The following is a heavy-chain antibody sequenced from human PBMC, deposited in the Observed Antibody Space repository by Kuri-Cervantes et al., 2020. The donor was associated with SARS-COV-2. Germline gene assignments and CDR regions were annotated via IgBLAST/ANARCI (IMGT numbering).Heavy chain of an antibody. V-gene: IGHV3-23*01. CDR2: ITDEGADT. J-gene: IGHJ4*03. Sequence: GESLKISCAWSGFTFSSFAMAWVRQAPGKGLEWISDITDEGADTYFANSVKGRFTISRNNSKYSLTLQMSSLRAEETAIYYCVKCSAASHPCYLDYWGQGTLVTVSS. CDR3: VKCSAASHPCYLDY. CDR1: GFTFSSFA. D-gene: IGHD3-10*02.